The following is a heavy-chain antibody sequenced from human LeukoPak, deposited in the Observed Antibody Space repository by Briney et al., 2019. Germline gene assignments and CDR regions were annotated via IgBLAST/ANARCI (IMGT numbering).Heavy chain of an antibody. D-gene: IGHD2/OR15-2a*01. CDR1: GGSISSFY. V-gene: IGHV4-59*01. Sequence: PSETLSLTCSVSGGSISSFYWTWIRQPPGKGLEWIGYLWNSASTIYNPSLKSRVTISVDTSKNQFSLKLKSVTAADTAVYYCARGLPENPGAFAIWGRGTMVPVSS. CDR2: LWNSAST. J-gene: IGHJ3*02. CDR3: ARGLPENPGAFAI.